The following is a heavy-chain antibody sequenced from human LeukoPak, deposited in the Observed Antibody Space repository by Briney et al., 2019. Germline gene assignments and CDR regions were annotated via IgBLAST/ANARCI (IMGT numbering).Heavy chain of an antibody. CDR2: ISAYNGNT. J-gene: IGHJ6*03. V-gene: IGHV1-18*01. CDR3: AREGYSSGWYDGVYYYYCMDV. D-gene: IGHD6-19*01. Sequence: GASMKVSCKASGYTFTSYGISWVRQAPGQGLEWMGWISAYNGNTNYAQKLQGRVTMTTDTSTSTAYMELRSLRSDDTAVYYCAREGYSSGWYDGVYYYYCMDVWGKGTTVTVSS. CDR1: GYTFTSYG.